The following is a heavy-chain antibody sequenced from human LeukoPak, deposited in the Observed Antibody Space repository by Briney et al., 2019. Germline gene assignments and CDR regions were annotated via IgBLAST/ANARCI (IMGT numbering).Heavy chain of an antibody. CDR1: GFIVSSNY. Sequence: GGSLRLSCEASGFIVSSNYMSWVRQAPGKGLEWASVIYSGGSTYYADSVKGRFTISTDNSKNTLYLQMNSLRAEDTAVYYCASEGLYDSSGYKGPFDYWGQGTLVTVSS. CDR2: IYSGGST. CDR3: ASEGLYDSSGYKGPFDY. J-gene: IGHJ4*02. V-gene: IGHV3-66*02. D-gene: IGHD3-22*01.